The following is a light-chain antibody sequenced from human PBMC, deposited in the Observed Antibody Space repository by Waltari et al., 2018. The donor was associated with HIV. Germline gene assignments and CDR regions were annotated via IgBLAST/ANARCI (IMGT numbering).Light chain of an antibody. CDR2: WTS. Sequence: DSVMTQSPDSLAVSLGERATINCTSSKSVLYRSDNKNYLAWYQHKPGQPPKLRISWTSARESGVPDRFSGSGSGANFTLTIRSLQAEDVAVYYCQQFYGFPWTFGQGTKVESK. J-gene: IGKJ1*01. CDR3: QQFYGFPWT. V-gene: IGKV4-1*01. CDR1: KSVLYRSDNKNY.